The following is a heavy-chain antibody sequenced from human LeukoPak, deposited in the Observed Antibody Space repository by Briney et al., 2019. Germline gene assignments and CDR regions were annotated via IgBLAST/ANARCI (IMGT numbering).Heavy chain of an antibody. Sequence: SETLSLTCTVSGGSISSSSYYWGWIRQPPGKGLEWIGSIYYSGSTYYNPSLKSRVTISVDTSKNQFSLKLSSVTAADTAVYYCASRGIAARLGYYFDYWGQGTLVTVSS. CDR2: IYYSGST. CDR1: GGSISSSSYY. V-gene: IGHV4-39*07. D-gene: IGHD6-6*01. J-gene: IGHJ4*02. CDR3: ASRGIAARLGYYFDY.